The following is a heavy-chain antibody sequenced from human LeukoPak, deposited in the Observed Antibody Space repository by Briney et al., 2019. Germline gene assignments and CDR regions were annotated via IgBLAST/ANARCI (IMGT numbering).Heavy chain of an antibody. Sequence: GGSLRLSCAASGFTVSSNYMSWVRQAPGKGLEWVALISYDGSSKYYADSVKGRIIISRDNSKNIMNLQMNSLRTEDTAVYYCARQYYYGSGNGLDVWGQGTTVTVSS. D-gene: IGHD3-10*01. J-gene: IGHJ6*02. CDR3: ARQYYYGSGNGLDV. CDR2: ISYDGSSK. CDR1: GFTVSSNY. V-gene: IGHV3-30*03.